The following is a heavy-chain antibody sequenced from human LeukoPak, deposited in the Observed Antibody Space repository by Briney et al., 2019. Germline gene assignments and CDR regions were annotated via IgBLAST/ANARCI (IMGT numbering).Heavy chain of an antibody. D-gene: IGHD3-22*01. V-gene: IGHV1-2*02. Sequence: GASVKVSCKASGYTFTGYYMHWVRQAPGRGLEWMGWINPNSGGTNYAQKFQGRVTMTRDTSISTAYMELSRLRSDDTAVYYCARDVNYDSSGYPTYYYYYGMDVWGQGTTVTVSS. CDR1: GYTFTGYY. CDR3: ARDVNYDSSGYPTYYYYYGMDV. CDR2: INPNSGGT. J-gene: IGHJ6*02.